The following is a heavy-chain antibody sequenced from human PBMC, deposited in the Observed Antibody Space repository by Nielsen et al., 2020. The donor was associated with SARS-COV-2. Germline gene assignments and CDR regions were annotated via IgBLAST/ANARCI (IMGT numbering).Heavy chain of an antibody. J-gene: IGHJ2*01. Sequence: SETLSLTCAVYGGSFSGYYWSWIRQPPGKGLEWIGEINHSGSTNYNPSLKSRVTISVDTSKNQLSLKLSSVTAADTAVYYCASGHWYFDLWGRGTLVTVSS. CDR2: INHSGST. V-gene: IGHV4-34*01. CDR1: GGSFSGYY. CDR3: ASGHWYFDL.